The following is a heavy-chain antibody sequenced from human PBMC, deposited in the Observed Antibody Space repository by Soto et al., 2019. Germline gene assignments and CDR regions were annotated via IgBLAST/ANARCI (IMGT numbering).Heavy chain of an antibody. J-gene: IGHJ6*02. CDR2: IIPIFGTA. CDR3: ARGPMDYYYGMDV. CDR1: GGTFSNYA. D-gene: IGHD2-2*03. Sequence: SVKVSCKASGGTFSNYAISWVRQAPGQGLEWMGGIIPIFGTANYAQKFQGRVTITADESTSTAYMELSSLRSEDTAVYYCARGPMDYYYGMDVWGQGTTVTVSS. V-gene: IGHV1-69*13.